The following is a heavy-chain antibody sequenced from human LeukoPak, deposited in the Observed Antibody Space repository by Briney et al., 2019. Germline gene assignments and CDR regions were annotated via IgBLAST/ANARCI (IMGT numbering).Heavy chain of an antibody. CDR2: IRYDGSNK. V-gene: IGHV3-30*02. CDR1: GFTFSSYG. CDR3: AKDRDYYDSSGYGTFDY. Sequence: GGSLRLSCAASGFTFSSYGMHWVRQAPGKGLEWVAFIRYDGSNKYYADSVKGRFTISRDNSKNTLYVQMNSLRAEDTAVYYCAKDRDYYDSSGYGTFDYWGQGTLVTVSS. J-gene: IGHJ4*02. D-gene: IGHD3-22*01.